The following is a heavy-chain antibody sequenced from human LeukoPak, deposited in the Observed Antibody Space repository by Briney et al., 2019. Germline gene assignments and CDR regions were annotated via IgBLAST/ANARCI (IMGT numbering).Heavy chain of an antibody. CDR3: ARIGYSSPSFDY. CDR2: IKQDGGQK. J-gene: IGHJ4*02. V-gene: IGHV3-7*03. Sequence: GGSLRLSCAASGFTFSVYWMSWVRQAPGKGLEWVANIKQDGGQKYYVDSVKGRLAISRDNSKNSVYLQMNRLRVEDTAVYYCARIGYSSPSFDYWGQGTLVTVSS. D-gene: IGHD6-19*01. CDR1: GFTFSVYW.